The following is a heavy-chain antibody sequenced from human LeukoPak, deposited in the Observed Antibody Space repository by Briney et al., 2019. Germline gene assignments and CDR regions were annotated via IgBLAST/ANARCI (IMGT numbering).Heavy chain of an antibody. CDR1: GLTFGDYW. J-gene: IGHJ3*02. CDR2: IKQDGSEN. D-gene: IGHD3-9*01. CDR3: ATYRRYFDWLLSDI. Sequence: RGSLRLSCEASGLTFGDYWMTWVRQAPGKGLECVANIKQDGSENHYVDSVKGRFTISRDNAKNSLSLQMNSLRAEDTAVYYCATYRRYFDWLLSDIWGLGTMVTVSS. V-gene: IGHV3-7*05.